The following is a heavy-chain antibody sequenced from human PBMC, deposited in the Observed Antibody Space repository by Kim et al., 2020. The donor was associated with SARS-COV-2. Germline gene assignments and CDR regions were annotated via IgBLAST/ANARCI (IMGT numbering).Heavy chain of an antibody. Sequence: RYYADSVRGQFTISRDNDKNSLYLQMNSLRAEDTAVYYCARGPNYSPFDYWGQGTLVTVSS. CDR3: ARGPNYSPFDY. V-gene: IGHV3-48*03. D-gene: IGHD4-4*01. CDR2: R. J-gene: IGHJ4*02.